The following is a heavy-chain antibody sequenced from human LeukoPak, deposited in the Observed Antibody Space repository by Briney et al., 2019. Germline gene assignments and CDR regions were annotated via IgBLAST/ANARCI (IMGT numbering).Heavy chain of an antibody. CDR3: ARGVYIAAAQYAY. D-gene: IGHD6-13*01. V-gene: IGHV4-31*03. CDR2: IYYSGST. J-gene: IGHJ4*02. CDR1: GGSISSGGYY. Sequence: SEILSLTCTVSGGSISSGGYYWSWIRQHPGKGLEWIGYIYYSGSTYYNPSLKSRVTISVDTSKNQFSLKLSSVTAADTAVYYCARGVYIAAAQYAYWGQGTLVTVSS.